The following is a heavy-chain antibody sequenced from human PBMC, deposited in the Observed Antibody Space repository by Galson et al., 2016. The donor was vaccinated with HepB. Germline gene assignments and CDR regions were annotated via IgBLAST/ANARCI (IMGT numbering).Heavy chain of an antibody. V-gene: IGHV3-48*03. D-gene: IGHD3-10*02. J-gene: IGHJ6*02. CDR3: ARDLAIVRGVCPYSYGMDV. CDR1: GFTFSNYE. Sequence: SLRLSCAASGFTFSNYEMNWVRQAPGKGLEWISRIDSGGRAIYYADSVKGRFTISRDNAKNSLYLQMNSLRAEEKAVYYRARDLAIVRGVCPYSYGMDVWGQGTTVTVSS. CDR2: IDSGGRAI.